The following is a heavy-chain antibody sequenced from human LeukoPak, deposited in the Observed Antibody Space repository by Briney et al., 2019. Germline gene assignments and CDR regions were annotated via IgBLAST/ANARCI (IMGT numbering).Heavy chain of an antibody. J-gene: IGHJ5*02. CDR2: INHSGST. CDR1: GGSFSGYY. Sequence: SETLSLTCAVYGGSFSGYYWSWIRQPPGKGLEWIGEINHSGSTNYNPSLKSRVTISVDTSKNQFSLKLSSVTAADTAVYYCARRYSGYDSRFDPWGQGTLVTVSS. V-gene: IGHV4-34*01. D-gene: IGHD5-12*01. CDR3: ARRYSGYDSRFDP.